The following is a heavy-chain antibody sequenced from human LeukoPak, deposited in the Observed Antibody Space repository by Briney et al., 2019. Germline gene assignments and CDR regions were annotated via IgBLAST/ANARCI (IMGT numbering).Heavy chain of an antibody. CDR3: AKDGTTYYYGSGTYPNAKNNWFDP. CDR1: GFAFSSSA. J-gene: IGHJ5*02. CDR2: ISGSGGST. V-gene: IGHV3-23*01. Sequence: GGSLRLSCAASGFAFSSSAMTWVRQAPGKGLEWVSAISGSGGSTYSADSAKGRFTISRDHSKNTLYLQMNSLRAEDTAIYYCAKDGTTYYYGSGTYPNAKNNWFDPWGQGTLVTVSS. D-gene: IGHD3-10*01.